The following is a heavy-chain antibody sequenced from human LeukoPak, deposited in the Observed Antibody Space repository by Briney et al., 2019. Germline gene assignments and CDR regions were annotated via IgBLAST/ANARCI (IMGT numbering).Heavy chain of an antibody. J-gene: IGHJ6*03. CDR3: ASPSGSYYYYYYMDV. V-gene: IGHV3-23*01. CDR1: GFTFSSYA. D-gene: IGHD1-26*01. CDR2: ISGSGGST. Sequence: PGGSLRLSCAASGFTFSSYAMSWVRQAPGKGLEWVSAISGSGGSTYYADSVKGRFTISRDNSKTTLYLQMSSLRAEDTAVYYCASPSGSYYYYYYMDVWGKGTTVTVSS.